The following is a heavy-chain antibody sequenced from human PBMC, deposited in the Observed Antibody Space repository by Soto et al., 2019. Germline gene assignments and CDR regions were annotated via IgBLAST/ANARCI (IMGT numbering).Heavy chain of an antibody. CDR3: AREDILGARSFDY. D-gene: IGHD1-26*01. J-gene: IGHJ4*02. Sequence: GYSMNWVRQAPGKGLEWVSYISSLSSPRYYAESVEGRFIISRDNAKNSLYLQMNSLRDEDTAVYFCAREDILGARSFDYWGQGALVTVSS. V-gene: IGHV3-48*02. CDR1: GYS. CDR2: ISSLSSPR.